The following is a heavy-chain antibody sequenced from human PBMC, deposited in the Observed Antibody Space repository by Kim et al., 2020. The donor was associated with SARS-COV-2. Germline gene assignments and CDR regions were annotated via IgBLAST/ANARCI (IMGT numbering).Heavy chain of an antibody. J-gene: IGHJ6*02. CDR1: GFTFGNYD. Sequence: GGSLRLSCAASGFTFGNYDMHWVRQPTGKGLEWVSGIGTAGDTYYPGSVKGRFTISRENAKNSLYLQMNSLRAGDTAVYYCARLGWELLGGSYYYYGMDVWGQGTTVTVSS. D-gene: IGHD1-26*01. V-gene: IGHV3-13*01. CDR2: IGTAGDT. CDR3: ARLGWELLGGSYYYYGMDV.